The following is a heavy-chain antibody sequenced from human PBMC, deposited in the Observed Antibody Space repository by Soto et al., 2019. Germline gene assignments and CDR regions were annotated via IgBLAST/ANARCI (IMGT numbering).Heavy chain of an antibody. CDR1: GYTFTGYY. V-gene: IGHV1-18*04. D-gene: IGHD2-15*01. CDR2: ISAYNGNT. Sequence: ASVKVSCKASGYTFTGYYMHWVRQAPGQGLEWMGWISAYNGNTNYAQKLQGRVTMTTDTSTSTAYMELRSLRSDDTAVYYCVVAAQPYYFDYWGQGTLVTVSS. J-gene: IGHJ4*02. CDR3: VVAAQPYYFDY.